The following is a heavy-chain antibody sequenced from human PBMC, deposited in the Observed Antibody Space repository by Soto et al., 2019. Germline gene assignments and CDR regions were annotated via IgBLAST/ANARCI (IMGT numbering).Heavy chain of an antibody. D-gene: IGHD1-7*01. J-gene: IGHJ6*03. V-gene: IGHV6-1*01. Sequence: QVQLQESGPGLVKPSQTLSLTCAISGDSVSSNSAAWNWIRLSPSRGLEWLARTYYRSRWYNDYAVSVRSRITVNPDTATNQFSLPLPSVTPEDTAVYYCAGTTSHQWYYMDGWGKGTTVTVSS. CDR2: TYYRSRWYN. CDR1: GDSVSSNSAA. CDR3: AGTTSHQWYYMDG.